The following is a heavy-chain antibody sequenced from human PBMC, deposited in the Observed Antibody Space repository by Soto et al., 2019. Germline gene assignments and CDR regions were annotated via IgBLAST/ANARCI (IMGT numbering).Heavy chain of an antibody. V-gene: IGHV1-69*01. CDR3: PSRNSGWSDWYSDL. D-gene: IGHD6-19*01. CDR2: IIPIFGTA. Sequence: QVQLVQSGAEVKKPGSSVKVSCKASGGTFSSYAISWVRQAPGQGLEWMGGIIPIFGTANYAQKFQGRVTITAAEATSKAYMGLSSLRSEATAVYDCPSRNSGWSDWYSDLWGRGTLVTVSS. CDR1: GGTFSSYA. J-gene: IGHJ2*01.